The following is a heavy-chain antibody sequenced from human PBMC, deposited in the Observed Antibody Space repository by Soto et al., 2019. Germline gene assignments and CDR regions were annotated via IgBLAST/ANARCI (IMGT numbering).Heavy chain of an antibody. CDR2: ISGSGGST. Sequence: EVQVLESGGGLVQPGGSLRLSCAASGFTFSSYAMYWVRQAPGKGLEWVSAISGSGGSTHYADSVKGRFTISRDNSKNTLYLKMNSLRAEDTAVYYWAKEGSGSGSYFSWGQGTLVSVSP. CDR3: AKEGSGSGSYFS. J-gene: IGHJ5*02. D-gene: IGHD1-26*01. CDR1: GFTFSSYA. V-gene: IGHV3-23*01.